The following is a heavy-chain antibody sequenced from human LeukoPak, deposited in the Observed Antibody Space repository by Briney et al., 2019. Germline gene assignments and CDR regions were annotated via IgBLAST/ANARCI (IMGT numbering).Heavy chain of an antibody. CDR1: GYTFTSYA. Sequence: ASVKVSCKASGYTFTSYAMHWVRQAPGQRLEWMGWINAGNGNTKYSQKFQGRVTITRDTSASTAYMELSSLRSEDTAVYYCAREAQIAVQFDYWGQGPLATVSS. V-gene: IGHV1-3*01. CDR2: INAGNGNT. CDR3: AREAQIAVQFDY. J-gene: IGHJ4*02. D-gene: IGHD6-19*01.